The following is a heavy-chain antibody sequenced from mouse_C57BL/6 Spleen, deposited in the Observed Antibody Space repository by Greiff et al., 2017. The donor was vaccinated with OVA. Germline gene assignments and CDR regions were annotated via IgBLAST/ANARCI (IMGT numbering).Heavy chain of an antibody. CDR1: GYSFTDYN. D-gene: IGHD1-1*01. CDR3: ARGGSSLFDY. CDR2: INTNSGTT. J-gene: IGHJ2*01. V-gene: IGHV1-39*01. Sequence: EVKLQQSGPELVKPGASVKISCKASGYSFTDYNMNWVKQSNGKSLEWIGVINTNSGTTSYNQKFKGQATLTVDQSSSTAYMQRNSLTSEDSAVYYCARGGSSLFDYWGQGTTLTVSS.